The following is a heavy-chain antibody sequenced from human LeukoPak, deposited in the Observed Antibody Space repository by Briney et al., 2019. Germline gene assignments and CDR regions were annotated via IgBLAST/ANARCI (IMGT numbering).Heavy chain of an antibody. Sequence: SETLSLTCTVSGDSISNYYWSWIRQPAGKGLEWIGYFYHSGSTNYNPSLKSRVTISVDTSKNHFSLKLSSVTAADTAVYYCARGQWLPVFDFWGQGTLVTVSS. CDR2: FYHSGST. CDR1: GDSISNYY. D-gene: IGHD3-22*01. V-gene: IGHV4-59*01. CDR3: ARGQWLPVFDF. J-gene: IGHJ4*02.